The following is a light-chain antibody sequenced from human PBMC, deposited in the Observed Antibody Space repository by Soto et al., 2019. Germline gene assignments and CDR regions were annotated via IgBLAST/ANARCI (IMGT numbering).Light chain of an antibody. CDR2: AAS. Sequence: AIPMTQSPSSLTASVGDRVTITCRASRDIGNDLGWYQQIPGKAPKHLIFAASNLQSGVPSRFSGGGSGTDFTLTISSLQADDFATYYCLQHFNFSWTFGQGTKVE. V-gene: IGKV1-6*01. CDR3: LQHFNFSWT. J-gene: IGKJ1*01. CDR1: RDIGND.